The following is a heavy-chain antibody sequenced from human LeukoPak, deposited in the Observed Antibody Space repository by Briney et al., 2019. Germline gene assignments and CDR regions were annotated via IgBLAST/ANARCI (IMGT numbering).Heavy chain of an antibody. Sequence: GGSLRLSCSASGFIFSSYAMHWVRQAPGRGLEYVLTISNNGASTYYADSVKGIFTISRDNAKNSLYLHMNSLRAEDTAVYYCARDRSSGWSYGMDVWGQGTTVTVSS. J-gene: IGHJ6*02. CDR3: ARDRSSGWSYGMDV. D-gene: IGHD6-19*01. V-gene: IGHV3-64*04. CDR2: ISNNGAST. CDR1: GFIFSSYA.